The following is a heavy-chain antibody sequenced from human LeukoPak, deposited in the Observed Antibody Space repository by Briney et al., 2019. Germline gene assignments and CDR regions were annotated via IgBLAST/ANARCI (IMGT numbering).Heavy chain of an antibody. D-gene: IGHD6-13*01. CDR2: ISSSGSGT. Sequence: PGGSLRLSCAASGFTFSTYAMSWVRQAPGKGLEWVSAISSSGSGTYYADSVKGRFTISRDDSKNTLYLQMNSLRGEVTAVSYCAKALGIVAAGGNRVFDYWGQGILVTVSS. CDR1: GFTFSTYA. CDR3: AKALGIVAAGGNRVFDY. V-gene: IGHV3-23*01. J-gene: IGHJ4*02.